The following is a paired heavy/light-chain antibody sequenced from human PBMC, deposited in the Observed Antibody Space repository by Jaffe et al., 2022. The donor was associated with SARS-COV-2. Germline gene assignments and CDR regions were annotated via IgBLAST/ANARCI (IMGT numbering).Heavy chain of an antibody. CDR1: GGSISAYY. J-gene: IGHJ6*03. D-gene: IGHD2-15*01. V-gene: IGHV4-59*01. Sequence: QVQLQESGPGLVKPSETLSLTCTVSGGSISAYYWSWIRQPPGKGLEWIGYIYYSGSTNYNPSLQSRVTISVDTSKNQFSLKLNSVTAADTAVYYCARVYCSGDSCFSWDYYFMDVWGKGTAVTVSS. CDR2: IYYSGST. CDR3: ARVYCSGDSCFSWDYYFMDV.
Light chain of an antibody. CDR3: QQLKSNPFT. CDR1: QGISSF. Sequence: DIQLTQSPSLLSATVGDRVTITCRASQGISSFLAWYQQKPGKAPKLLIYAASTLQSGVPSRFSGSGSGTEFTLTISSLQPEDFATYFCQQLKSNPFTFGPGTKVDIK. V-gene: IGKV1-9*01. CDR2: AAS. J-gene: IGKJ3*01.